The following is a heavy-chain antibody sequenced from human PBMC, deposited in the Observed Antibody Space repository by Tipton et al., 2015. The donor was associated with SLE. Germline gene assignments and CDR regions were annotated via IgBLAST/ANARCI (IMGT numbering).Heavy chain of an antibody. V-gene: IGHV3-64*04. J-gene: IGHJ4*02. CDR3: AKDRRVGIAAPFDY. CDR1: GFTFSRYA. D-gene: IGHD6-13*01. CDR2: ISSNGGST. Sequence: SLRLSCSASGFTFSRYAMHWVRQAPGKGLEYVSGISSNGGSTYYADSVKGRFTISRDNSKNTLYVEMNSLRAEDTAIYFCAKDRRVGIAAPFDYWGQGTLVTVSS.